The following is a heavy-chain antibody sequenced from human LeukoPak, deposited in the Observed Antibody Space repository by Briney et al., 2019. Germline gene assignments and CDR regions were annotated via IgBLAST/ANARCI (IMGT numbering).Heavy chain of an antibody. CDR3: ARDKNWSWSLDY. V-gene: IGHV3-30*03. CDR2: ISFDESEK. J-gene: IGHJ4*02. CDR1: GFTLSNSA. Sequence: GGSLRLSCAVSGFTLSNSAVHWVRQAPGKGLEWVATISFDESEKFYADSVKGRFTISRDTSKNTVYLQMNSLRAEDTAVYYCARDKNWSWSLDYWGQGTLVTVSS. D-gene: IGHD6-13*01.